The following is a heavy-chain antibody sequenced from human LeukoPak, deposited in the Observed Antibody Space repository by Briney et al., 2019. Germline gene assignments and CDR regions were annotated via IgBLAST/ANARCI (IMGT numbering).Heavy chain of an antibody. CDR3: ARGSQQLWNWFDP. CDR2: IYYSGST. CDR1: GGSISSGGYY. D-gene: IGHD5-18*01. V-gene: IGHV4-31*03. Sequence: SETLSLTCTVSGGSISSGGYYWSWIRQHPGKGLEWIGYIYYSGSTYYNPSLKSRVTISVDTSKNQFSLKLSSVTAADTAVYYCARGSQQLWNWFDPWGQGTLVTVSS. J-gene: IGHJ5*02.